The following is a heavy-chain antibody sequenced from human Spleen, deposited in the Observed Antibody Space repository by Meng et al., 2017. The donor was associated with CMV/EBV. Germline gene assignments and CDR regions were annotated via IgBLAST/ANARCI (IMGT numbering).Heavy chain of an antibody. CDR2: IFWNDDK. V-gene: IGHV2-5*01. CDR3: ARTIFGMFIGPFDY. CDR1: LSLSDTGMG. Sequence: LSLSDTGMGVGWIRQPHGKALELLALIFWNDDKRYSPPLRSRLTITKDTSKNEMLLTMTNMDPVDTGTYYCARTIFGMFIGPFDYWGQGALVTVSS. J-gene: IGHJ4*02. D-gene: IGHD3-3*01.